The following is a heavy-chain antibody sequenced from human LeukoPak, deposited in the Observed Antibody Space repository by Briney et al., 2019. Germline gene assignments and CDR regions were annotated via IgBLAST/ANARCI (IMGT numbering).Heavy chain of an antibody. D-gene: IGHD2-2*02. Sequence: SQTLSLTCTVSGGSISTGDYYWSWIRQPPGKGLEYIGYIYYSGSTYYNPSLKSRITISVDTSKNQFSLKLSSVTAADTAVYYCARCTSTSCYNFDYWGQGTLVTVSS. V-gene: IGHV4-30-4*01. CDR3: ARCTSTSCYNFDY. J-gene: IGHJ4*02. CDR1: GGSISTGDYY. CDR2: IYYSGST.